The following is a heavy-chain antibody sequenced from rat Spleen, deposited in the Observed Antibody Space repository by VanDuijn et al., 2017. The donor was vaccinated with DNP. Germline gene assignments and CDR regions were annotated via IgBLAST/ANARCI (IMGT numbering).Heavy chain of an antibody. J-gene: IGHJ2*01. D-gene: IGHD1-11*01. CDR1: GFTFSYYW. Sequence: EVQLVESGGDLVQPGRSLKLSCVASGFTFSYYWMAWIRQVPGKGLEWVASIIYDGTSTYYGDSVKGRFTISRDNAKSTLYLQMNSLRSEDTATYYCARHYGGYLYYFDYWGHGVMVTVSS. V-gene: IGHV5-22*01. CDR2: IIYDGTST. CDR3: ARHYGGYLYYFDY.